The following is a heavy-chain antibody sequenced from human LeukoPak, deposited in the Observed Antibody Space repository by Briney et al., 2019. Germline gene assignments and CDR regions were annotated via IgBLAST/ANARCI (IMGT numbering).Heavy chain of an antibody. CDR1: GFNFNGVW. Sequence: GGSLRLSCAASGFNFNGVWMSWVRQAPGKGLEWVGRSTSNGWTTDYAPPVEGRFTISRDASINTLYLQMNSLKTEDTAVYYCATFNQRDAFDFWGQGTMVTVSS. CDR2: STSNGWTT. CDR3: ATFNQRDAFDF. V-gene: IGHV3-15*01. D-gene: IGHD1-14*01. J-gene: IGHJ3*01.